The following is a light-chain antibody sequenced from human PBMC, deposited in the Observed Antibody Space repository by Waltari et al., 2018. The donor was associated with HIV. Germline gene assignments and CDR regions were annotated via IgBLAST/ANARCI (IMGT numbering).Light chain of an antibody. J-gene: IGLJ3*02. CDR1: TGAVTSGPH. CDR2: DTT. Sequence: QAVVTQEPSLTVSPGGTVTLTCGASTGAVTSGPHPNCFQQKPGQAPRTLIYDTTNKHSATAARFSGSVLGGKAALTLSGARPEDEAGYYCLLSYSDARRVFGGGTKLIVL. V-gene: IGLV7-46*01. CDR3: LLSYSDARRV.